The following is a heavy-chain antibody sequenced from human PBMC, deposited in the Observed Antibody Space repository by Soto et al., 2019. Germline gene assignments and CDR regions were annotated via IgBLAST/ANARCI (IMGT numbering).Heavy chain of an antibody. CDR1: GGSISSYY. J-gene: IGHJ4*02. D-gene: IGHD6-6*01. V-gene: IGHV4-59*01. CDR2: IYYSGST. Sequence: ETLSLTCTVSGGSISSYYWSWIRQPPGKGLEWTGYIYYSGSTNYNPSLKSRVTISVDTSKNQFSLKLSSVTAADTAVYYCARGPSMDYWGQGTLVTVSS. CDR3: ARGPSMDY.